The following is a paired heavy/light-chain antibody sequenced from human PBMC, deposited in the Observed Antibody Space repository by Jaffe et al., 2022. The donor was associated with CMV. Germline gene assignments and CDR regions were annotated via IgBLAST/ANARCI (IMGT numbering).Light chain of an antibody. CDR3: CSYAPFNKFALWL. V-gene: IGLV2-23*02. CDR1: DSDIGTYNA. J-gene: IGLJ3*02. CDR2: EVR. Sequence: QSAPTQPASVSGSPGQSITISCSGSDSDIGTYNAVSWYQQRPGSSPKVLIYEVRRRPSGVSSRFSGSKSGSTASLTISGLQPEDEAIYYCCSYAPFNKFALWLFGGGTRVTVL.
Heavy chain of an antibody. CDR2: VDNNGVT. J-gene: IGHJ4*02. CDR1: GASISNFY. CDR3: ARLPLGSGDYYFDH. D-gene: IGHD4-17*01. Sequence: QVQLQESGPGLVKSSETLSLTCTVSGASISNFYWSWIRQSPGKGLEWIGYVDNNGVTNYNPSLKSRVAMSRDTSRGQFFMRLYSVTAADTAVYFCARLPLGSGDYYFDHWGQGILVSVSS. V-gene: IGHV4-59*08.